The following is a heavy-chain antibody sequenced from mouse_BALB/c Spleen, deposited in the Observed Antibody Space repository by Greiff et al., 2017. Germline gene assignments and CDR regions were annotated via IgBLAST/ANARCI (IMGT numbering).Heavy chain of an antibody. J-gene: IGHJ4*01. V-gene: IGHV5-6*01. CDR1: GFTFSSYG. CDR3: ARQEKYGNSYAMDD. Sequence: EVKLVESGGDLVKPGGSLTLSCAASGFTFSSYGMSWVRQTPDKRLEWVATISSGGSYTYYPDSVKGRFTISRDNAKNTLYLQISSLKSEDTAMYYCARQEKYGNSYAMDDWGQGTTVTVSS. CDR2: ISSGGSYT. D-gene: IGHD2-10*02.